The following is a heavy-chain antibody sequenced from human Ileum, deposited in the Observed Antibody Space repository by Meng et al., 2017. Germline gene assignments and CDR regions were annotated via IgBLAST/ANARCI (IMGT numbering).Heavy chain of an antibody. Sequence: QVRVLQAGAEVKKPGASVKVSGKASGYTFTSHYIHWWRQAPGQGLEWMGWINGGTGNTEYSQNFQGRITFTRDTAASTVYMELSSLRSEDTAVFYCARVAVTGIGYFQYWGQGTLVTVSS. CDR1: GYTFTSHY. CDR2: INGGTGNT. J-gene: IGHJ1*01. CDR3: ARVAVTGIGYFQY. D-gene: IGHD6-19*01. V-gene: IGHV1-3*01.